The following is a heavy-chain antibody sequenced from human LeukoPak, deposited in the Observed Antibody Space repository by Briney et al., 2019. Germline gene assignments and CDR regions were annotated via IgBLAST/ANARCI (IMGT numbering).Heavy chain of an antibody. V-gene: IGHV4-61*02. Sequence: PSQTLSLTCTVSGGSISSGSYYWSWIRQPAGKGLEWIGRIYTSGSTNYNPSLKSRVTISVDTSKNQFSLKLSSVTAADTAVYYCARYSSSWYDALDIWGQGTMVTVSS. J-gene: IGHJ3*02. CDR1: GGSISSGSYY. CDR3: ARYSSSWYDALDI. D-gene: IGHD6-13*01. CDR2: IYTSGST.